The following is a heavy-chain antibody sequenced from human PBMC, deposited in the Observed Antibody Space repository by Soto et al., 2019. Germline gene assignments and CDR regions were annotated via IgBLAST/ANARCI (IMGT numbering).Heavy chain of an antibody. J-gene: IGHJ4*02. D-gene: IGHD1-26*01. CDR1: GGTFSSYS. CDR2: IIPIFGTA. Sequence: QVQLVQSGAEVKKPGSSVKVSCKASGGTFSSYSINWVRQAPGQGLEWMGEIIPIFGTANYAEKFQGRVTITADESTSTAYMDLSSVRSEDTAVYYCARDGGRHSGGIDYWGQGTLVTVFS. V-gene: IGHV1-69*01. CDR3: ARDGGRHSGGIDY.